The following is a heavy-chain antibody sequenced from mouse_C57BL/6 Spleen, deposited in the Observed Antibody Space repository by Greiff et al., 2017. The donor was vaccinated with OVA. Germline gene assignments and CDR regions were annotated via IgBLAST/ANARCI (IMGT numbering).Heavy chain of an antibody. CDR2: ISSGSSTI. J-gene: IGHJ4*01. D-gene: IGHD1-1*01. CDR3: ARGGYGSSYGYYAMDY. V-gene: IGHV5-17*01. Sequence: EVQVVESGGGLVKPGGSLKLSCAASGFTFSDYGMHWVRQAPEKGLEWVAYISSGSSTIYYADTVKGRFTISRDNAKNTLFLQMTSLRSEDTAMYYCARGGYGSSYGYYAMDYWGQGTSVTVSS. CDR1: GFTFSDYG.